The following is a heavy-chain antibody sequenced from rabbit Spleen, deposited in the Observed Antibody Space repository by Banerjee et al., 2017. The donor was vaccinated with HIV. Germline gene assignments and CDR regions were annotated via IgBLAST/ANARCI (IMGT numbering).Heavy chain of an antibody. CDR3: ARDYAGNGDGYGTFNL. D-gene: IGHD4-2*01. CDR1: GFSFSSYW. J-gene: IGHJ4*01. CDR2: IYIRDGNT. V-gene: IGHV1S40*01. Sequence: QSLEESGGDLVKPGGTLTLTCKASGFSFSSYWMSWVRQAPGKGLELIGCIYIRDGNTYYASWAKGRFTISKTSSTTVTLQMTSLTAADTATYFCARDYAGNGDGYGTFNLWGPGTLVTVS.